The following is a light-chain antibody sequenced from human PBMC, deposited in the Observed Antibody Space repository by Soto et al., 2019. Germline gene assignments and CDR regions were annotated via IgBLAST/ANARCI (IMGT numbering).Light chain of an antibody. CDR2: DAS. V-gene: IGKV1-39*01. CDR1: QSISSI. J-gene: IGKJ2*01. Sequence: DIQMTQSPSSLSASVGDRVTITCRASQSISSILNWFQQKPGKAPKLLIYDASSLQSGVPSRFSGSGSGTDFTLTISSLQPEDRATYYCQQTYSVPRTFGHGTKLEIK. CDR3: QQTYSVPRT.